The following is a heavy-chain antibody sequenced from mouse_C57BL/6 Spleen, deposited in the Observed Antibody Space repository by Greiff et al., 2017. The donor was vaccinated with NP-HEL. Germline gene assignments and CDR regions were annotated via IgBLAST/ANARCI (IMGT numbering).Heavy chain of an antibody. CDR3: ARERDYGRRYFDV. J-gene: IGHJ1*03. D-gene: IGHD1-1*01. CDR1: GFTFSSYA. Sequence: EVKLVESGGGLVKPGGSLKLSCAASGFTFSSYAMSWVRQTPEKRLEWVATISDGGSYTYYPDNVKGRFTISRDNAKNNLYLQMSHLKSEDTAMYYCARERDYGRRYFDVWGTGTTVTVSS. CDR2: ISDGGSYT. V-gene: IGHV5-4*01.